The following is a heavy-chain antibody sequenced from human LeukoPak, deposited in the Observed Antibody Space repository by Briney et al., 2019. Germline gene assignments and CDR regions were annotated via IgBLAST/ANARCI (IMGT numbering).Heavy chain of an antibody. CDR2: ISSSSTYI. D-gene: IGHD3-22*01. V-gene: IGHV3-21*01. CDR3: AKEGYDSSGYPAYYYYGMDV. Sequence: PGGSLRLSCVASGITFSSYTINWVRQAPGKGLEWVSSISSSSTYIYYADSVKGRFTISRDNAKNSLYLQMNSLRAEDTAVYYCAKEGYDSSGYPAYYYYGMDVWGQGTTVTVSS. CDR1: GITFSSYT. J-gene: IGHJ6*02.